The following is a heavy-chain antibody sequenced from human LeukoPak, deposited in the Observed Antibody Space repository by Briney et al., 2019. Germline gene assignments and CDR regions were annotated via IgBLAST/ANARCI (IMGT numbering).Heavy chain of an antibody. V-gene: IGHV4-30-4*08. D-gene: IGHD5-18*01. J-gene: IGHJ6*03. CDR3: ARVFAAMGYYYMDV. Sequence: KPSETLSLTCTVSGGSISGYYRSWIRQPPGKGLEWIGYIYYSGSTYYNPSLKSRVTISVDTSTNQFSLKLSSVTAADTAVYYCARVFAAMGYYYMDVWGKGTTVTVSS. CDR2: IYYSGST. CDR1: GGSISGYY.